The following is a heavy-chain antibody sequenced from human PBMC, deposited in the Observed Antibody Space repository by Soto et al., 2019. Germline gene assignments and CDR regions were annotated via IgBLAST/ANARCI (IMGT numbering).Heavy chain of an antibody. Sequence: TLSLTCTVSGYSIRSGNHYWSWIRQPPGKGLEWIGYIYYSGSTYYSPSLKSRVTISVDTSKNQFSLKLNSVTAADTAVYYCASVDILTVYGCMDVWGQGNTVTVSS. V-gene: IGHV4-30-4*01. CDR2: IYYSGST. J-gene: IGHJ6*02. CDR1: GYSIRSGNHY. D-gene: IGHD3-9*01. CDR3: ASVDILTVYGCMDV.